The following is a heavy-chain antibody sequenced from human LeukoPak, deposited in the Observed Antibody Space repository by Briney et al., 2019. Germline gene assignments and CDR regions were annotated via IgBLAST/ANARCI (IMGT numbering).Heavy chain of an antibody. D-gene: IGHD1-26*01. CDR2: ITADGSET. CDR3: ARARNSGSFF. Sequence: GGSLRLSCAASGFAFSNYWMHWVRQAPGKGLVWVSQITADGSETTYADSVKGRFTIFRDNAKNSLYLQMNSLRAEDTAVYYCARARNSGSFFWGQGTLVTVSS. CDR1: GFAFSNYW. J-gene: IGHJ4*02. V-gene: IGHV3-74*01.